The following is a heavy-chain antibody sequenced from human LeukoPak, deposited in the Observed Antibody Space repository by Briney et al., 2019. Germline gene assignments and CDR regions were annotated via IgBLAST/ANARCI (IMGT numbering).Heavy chain of an antibody. CDR2: ISGSGGST. CDR3: AREEAIAAAGTFFDY. CDR1: GFTFSSFA. D-gene: IGHD6-13*01. V-gene: IGHV3-23*01. J-gene: IGHJ4*02. Sequence: GGSLRLSXAASGFTFSSFALSWVRQAPGKGLEWVSAISGSGGSTYYADSVKGRFAISRDSSKNILYLQMNSLRAEDTAVYYCAREEAIAAAGTFFDYWGQGTLVTVSS.